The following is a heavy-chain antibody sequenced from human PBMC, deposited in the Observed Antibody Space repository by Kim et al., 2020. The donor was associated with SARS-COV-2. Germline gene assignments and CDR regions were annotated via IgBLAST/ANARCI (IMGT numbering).Heavy chain of an antibody. Sequence: SETLSLTCTVSGGSISSSSYYWGWIRQPPGKGLEWIGSIYYSGSTYYNPSLKSRVTISVDTSKNQFSLKLSSVTAADTAVYYCASFGITMVRGVTIPPIDYWGQGTLVTVSS. CDR3: ASFGITMVRGVTIPPIDY. D-gene: IGHD3-10*01. J-gene: IGHJ4*02. CDR1: GGSISSSSYY. V-gene: IGHV4-39*01. CDR2: IYYSGST.